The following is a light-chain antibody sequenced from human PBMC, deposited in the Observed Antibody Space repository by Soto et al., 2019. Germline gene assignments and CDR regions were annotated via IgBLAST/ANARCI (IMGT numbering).Light chain of an antibody. V-gene: IGKV1-9*01. J-gene: IGKJ1*01. CDR3: QQYNNWPLA. CDR2: AAS. CDR1: QGINIF. Sequence: IQLTHSPFFLSASIGDRVTITCRASQGINIFLAWFQQKPGKAPNLLISAASTLQSGVPSRFSGSGSETEFTLTISSLQSEDFAVYYCQQYNNWPLAFGQGTKVDNK.